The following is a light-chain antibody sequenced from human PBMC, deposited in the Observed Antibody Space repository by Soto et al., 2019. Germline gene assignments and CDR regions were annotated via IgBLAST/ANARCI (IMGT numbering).Light chain of an antibody. CDR3: QSYDSSLRGWV. V-gene: IGLV1-40*01. CDR2: GNS. J-gene: IGLJ2*01. CDR1: SSNIGAGYD. Sequence: QSVLTQPPSVSGAPGQRVTISCTGSSSNIGAGYDVHWYQQLPGTAPKLLIYGNSNRPSGVPDRFSGSKSGTSASLAITGLQAEDEADYYCQSYDSSLRGWVFGGWTKLTVL.